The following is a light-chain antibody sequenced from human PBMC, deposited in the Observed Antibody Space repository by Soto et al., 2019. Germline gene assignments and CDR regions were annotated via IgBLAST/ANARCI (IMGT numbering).Light chain of an antibody. CDR2: SND. Sequence: QSVLTQSPSASGTPGQRVTISCSGSSSNIGSNTVNWYQQLPGTAPKLLIYSNDQRPSGVPDRFSASKSGTSASLAISGLQSEDEADYYCAAWDDSLNGYVFGTGTKVT. V-gene: IGLV1-44*01. CDR3: AAWDDSLNGYV. CDR1: SSNIGSNT. J-gene: IGLJ1*01.